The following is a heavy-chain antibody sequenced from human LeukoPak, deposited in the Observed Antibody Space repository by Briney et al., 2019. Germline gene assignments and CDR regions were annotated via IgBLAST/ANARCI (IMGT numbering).Heavy chain of an antibody. V-gene: IGHV3-64D*06. J-gene: IGHJ4*02. CDR2: ISSNGGST. Sequence: GGSLRLSCSASGFTFSRYAMHWVRQAPGKGLEYVSAISSNGGSTYYADSVKGRFTISRDNSRNTLYLQMSSLRAEDTAVYYCVKDGSGSYYTYYFDYWGQGTLVTVSS. CDR3: VKDGSGSYYTYYFDY. D-gene: IGHD3-10*01. CDR1: GFTFSRYA.